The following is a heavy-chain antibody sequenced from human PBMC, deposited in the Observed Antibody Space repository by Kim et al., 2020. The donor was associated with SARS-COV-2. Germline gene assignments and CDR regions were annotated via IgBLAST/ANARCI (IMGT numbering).Heavy chain of an antibody. CDR2: INAGNGNT. Sequence: ASVKVSCKASGYTFTSYAMHWVRQAPGQRLEWMGWINAGNGNTKYSQKFQGRVTITRDTSASTAYMELSSLRSEDTAVYYCARPYYYGSGRLDPDYFDYWGKGTLVTVSS. CDR1: GYTFTSYA. J-gene: IGHJ4*02. CDR3: ARPYYYGSGRLDPDYFDY. D-gene: IGHD3-10*01. V-gene: IGHV1-3*01.